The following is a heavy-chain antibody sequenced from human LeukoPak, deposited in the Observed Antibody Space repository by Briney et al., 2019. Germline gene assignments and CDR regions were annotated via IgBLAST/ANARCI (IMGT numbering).Heavy chain of an antibody. Sequence: ASVKVSCKASGYTFTSYGISWVRQAPGQGLEWMGWISAYNGNTNYAQKLQGRVTMTTDTSTSTAYMELRSLRSDDTAVYYCAIGDYYDSSGTVVHDAFDIWGQGTMVTVSS. CDR2: ISAYNGNT. CDR3: AIGDYYDSSGTVVHDAFDI. V-gene: IGHV1-18*01. CDR1: GYTFTSYG. D-gene: IGHD3-22*01. J-gene: IGHJ3*02.